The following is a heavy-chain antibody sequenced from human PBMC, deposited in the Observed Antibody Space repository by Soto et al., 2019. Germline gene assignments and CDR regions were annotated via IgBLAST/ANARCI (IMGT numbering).Heavy chain of an antibody. Sequence: GESLKISCKGSGYSFTSYWIGWVRQMPGKGLEWMGIIYPGDSDTRYSPSFQGQVTISADKSISTAYLQWSSLKASDTAMYYCARSEHVVVVAANPYYYYYGMDVWGQGTTVTVSS. CDR2: IYPGDSDT. CDR3: ARSEHVVVVAANPYYYYYGMDV. D-gene: IGHD2-15*01. CDR1: GYSFTSYW. V-gene: IGHV5-51*01. J-gene: IGHJ6*02.